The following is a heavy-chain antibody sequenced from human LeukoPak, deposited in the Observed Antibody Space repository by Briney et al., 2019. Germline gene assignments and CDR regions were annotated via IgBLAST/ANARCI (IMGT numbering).Heavy chain of an antibody. CDR1: GFTFSSYS. CDR3: ARDTMVRGVIMAY. D-gene: IGHD3-10*01. V-gene: IGHV3-48*01. Sequence: PGGSLRLSCAASGFTFSSYSMNWVRQAPGKGLEWVSSISSSSSTIYYADSVKGRFTISRDNAKNSLYLQMNSLRAEDTAVYYCARDTMVRGVIMAYWGQGTLVTVSS. J-gene: IGHJ4*02. CDR2: ISSSSSTI.